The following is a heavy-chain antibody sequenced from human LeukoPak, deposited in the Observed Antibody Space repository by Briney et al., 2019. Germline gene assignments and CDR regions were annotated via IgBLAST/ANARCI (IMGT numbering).Heavy chain of an antibody. J-gene: IGHJ4*02. Sequence: ASVKVSCKASGYTFTSYGISWVRQAPGQGLEWMGWISAYNGNTNYAQKLQGRVTMTRGTSTSTAYIELRSLRSDDTAVYYCARALFRYFDWFIDLFDYWGQGTLVTVSS. D-gene: IGHD3-9*01. CDR3: ARALFRYFDWFIDLFDY. V-gene: IGHV1-18*01. CDR1: GYTFTSYG. CDR2: ISAYNGNT.